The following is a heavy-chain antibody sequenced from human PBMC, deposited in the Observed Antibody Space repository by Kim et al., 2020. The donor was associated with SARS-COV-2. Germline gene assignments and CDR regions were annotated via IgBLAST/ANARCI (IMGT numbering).Heavy chain of an antibody. CDR1: GFTFSNAW. J-gene: IGHJ6*02. V-gene: IGHV3-15*01. CDR3: TTDPAILWFGELFTYYYYGMDV. Sequence: GGSLRLSCAASGFTFSNAWMSWVRQAPGKGLEWVGRIKSKTDGGTTDYAAPVKGRFTISRDDSKNTLYLQMNSLKTEDTAVYYCTTDPAILWFGELFTYYYYGMDVWGQGTTVTVSS. D-gene: IGHD3-10*01. CDR2: IKSKTDGGTT.